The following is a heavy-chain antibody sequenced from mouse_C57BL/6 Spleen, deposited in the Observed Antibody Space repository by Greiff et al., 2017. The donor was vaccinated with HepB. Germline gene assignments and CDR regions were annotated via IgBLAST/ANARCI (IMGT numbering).Heavy chain of an antibody. CDR1: GFTFSDYY. J-gene: IGHJ2*01. V-gene: IGHV5-16*01. CDR3: ARALYDYDFFDY. Sequence: EVKLVESEGGLVQPGSSMKLSCTASGFTFSDYYMAWVRQVPEKGLEWVANINYDGSSTYYLDSLKSRFIISRDNAKNILYLQMSSLKSEDTATYYCARALYDYDFFDYWGQGTTLTVSS. D-gene: IGHD2-4*01. CDR2: INYDGSST.